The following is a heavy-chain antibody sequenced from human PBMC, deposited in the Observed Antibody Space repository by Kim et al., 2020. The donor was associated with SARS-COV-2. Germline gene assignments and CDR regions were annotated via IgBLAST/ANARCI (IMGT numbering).Heavy chain of an antibody. CDR1: GDSISISSYY. Sequence: SETLSLTCTVSGDSISISSYYWGWIRQPPGKGLEWIGSVYYSGSTYYNQSLKSRVTISIDTSKNQFSLKLSSVTAADTAVYYCAKYTGGTMIDYWGQGTL. D-gene: IGHD3-16*01. J-gene: IGHJ4*02. V-gene: IGHV4-39*01. CDR2: VYYSGST. CDR3: AKYTGGTMIDY.